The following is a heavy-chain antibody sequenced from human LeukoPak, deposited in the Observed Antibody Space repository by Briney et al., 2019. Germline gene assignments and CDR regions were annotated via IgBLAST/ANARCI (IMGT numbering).Heavy chain of an antibody. J-gene: IGHJ4*02. CDR3: ATGTTVTTAFDN. Sequence: PGGSLRLSCAASGFTVSRNYMTWARQAPGKGLEWVSAIYSGGETYYADSVRGRFTISRDVSKNTVYLQMNSLRVDDTAIYYCATGTTVTTAFDNWGQGTLVTVSS. V-gene: IGHV3-66*01. CDR1: GFTVSRNY. D-gene: IGHD4-17*01. CDR2: IYSGGET.